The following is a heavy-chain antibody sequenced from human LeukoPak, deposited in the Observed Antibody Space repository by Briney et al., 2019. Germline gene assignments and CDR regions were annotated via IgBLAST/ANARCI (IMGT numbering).Heavy chain of an antibody. CDR3: ARGLGRTAMVTRGGVRFDY. CDR1: GYTFTSYA. V-gene: IGHV1-8*01. D-gene: IGHD5-18*01. J-gene: IGHJ4*02. CDR2: MNPNSANT. Sequence: ASVKVSCKASGYTFTSYAINWVRQATGQGREWMGWMNPNSANTGYAQKFQGRVTMTRNTSISTTYIALSSLRAEDTAVHYCARGLGRTAMVTRGGVRFDYWGQGTLVTVSS.